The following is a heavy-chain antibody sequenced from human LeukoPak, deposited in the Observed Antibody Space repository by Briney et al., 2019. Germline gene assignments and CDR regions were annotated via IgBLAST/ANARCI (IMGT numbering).Heavy chain of an antibody. J-gene: IGHJ4*02. CDR2: VYFSGVG. D-gene: IGHD3-22*01. V-gene: IGHV4-4*07. CDR1: GGSITGYY. CDR3: AREEFLHEIDSSGYFVY. Sequence: SETLSLTCTVSGGSITGYYWNWIRQPAGQGLEWLGRVYFSGVGNYNPSLTSRVTTSVDTSKNQFSLKLTSLTAADTAVYYCAREEFLHEIDSSGYFVYWGQGTLVTVSS.